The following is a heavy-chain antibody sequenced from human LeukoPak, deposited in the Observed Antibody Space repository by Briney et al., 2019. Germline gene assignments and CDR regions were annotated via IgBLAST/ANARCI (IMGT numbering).Heavy chain of an antibody. D-gene: IGHD3-22*01. V-gene: IGHV1-2*06. Sequence: ASVKVSCXASGYMFTGYYFHWVRQAPGQGLEWMGRINPNTGGTNYAQKFQGGVALTRDTPISTVYMELSGLRSDDTAVYCCARDLSGYYDSSGYYWSNDYWGQGTLVTVSS. CDR2: INPNTGGT. CDR3: ARDLSGYYDSSGYYWSNDY. J-gene: IGHJ4*02. CDR1: GYMFTGYY.